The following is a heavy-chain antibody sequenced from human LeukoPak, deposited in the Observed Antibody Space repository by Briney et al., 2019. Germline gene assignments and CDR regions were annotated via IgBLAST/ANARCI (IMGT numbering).Heavy chain of an antibody. CDR2: INADGSSA. CDR1: GFTLSNYW. CDR3: ARERSGYGSGSYYKTDAFDI. V-gene: IGHV3-74*01. Sequence: GGSLRLSCAASGFTLSNYWMHWVRHAPGKGLVWVSRINADGSSASYADSVKGRFTISRDNAKNTLYLQMNSLRAEDTAMYYCARERSGYGSGSYYKTDAFDIWGQGTMVTVSS. D-gene: IGHD3-10*01. J-gene: IGHJ3*02.